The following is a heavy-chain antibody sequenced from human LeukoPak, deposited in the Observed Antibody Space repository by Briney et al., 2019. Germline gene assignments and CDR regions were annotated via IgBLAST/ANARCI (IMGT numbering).Heavy chain of an antibody. Sequence: ASVKVSCKASGGTFSSYAISWVRQAPGQGLEWMGGIIPIFGTANYAQKFQGRVTITADESTSTAYMELSSLRSEDTAVYYCARARYGDYDSYYYYYMDVWGKGTTVTISS. CDR1: GGTFSSYA. D-gene: IGHD4-17*01. CDR2: IIPIFGTA. J-gene: IGHJ6*03. V-gene: IGHV1-69*13. CDR3: ARARYGDYDSYYYYYMDV.